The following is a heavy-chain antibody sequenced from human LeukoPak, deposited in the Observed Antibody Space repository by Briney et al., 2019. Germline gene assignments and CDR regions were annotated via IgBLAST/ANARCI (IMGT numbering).Heavy chain of an antibody. J-gene: IGHJ6*03. V-gene: IGHV1-2*02. D-gene: IGHD3-3*01. CDR2: INPNSGDT. CDR1: GYTFTGYY. Sequence: ASVKVSCKASGYTFTGYYMHWVRQAPGQGLEWMGWINPNSGDTNYAQKFQGRVTMTRDTSISTAYMELSSLRSDDTAVYYCSRDFGEPTGYYMDLWGKGTTVTVSS. CDR3: SRDFGEPTGYYMDL.